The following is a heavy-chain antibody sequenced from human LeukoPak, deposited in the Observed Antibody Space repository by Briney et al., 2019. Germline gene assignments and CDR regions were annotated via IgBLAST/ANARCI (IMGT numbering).Heavy chain of an antibody. V-gene: IGHV3-23*01. CDR3: ANSNYEAY. J-gene: IGHJ4*02. Sequence: ETLSLTCAVYGGSFSGYYWSWVRQAPGKGLEWVSAISGSGGSTYYADSVKGRFTISRDNSKNTLYLQMNSLRAEDTAVYYCANSNYEAYWGQGTLVTVSS. D-gene: IGHD4-11*01. CDR2: ISGSGGST. CDR1: GGSFSGYY.